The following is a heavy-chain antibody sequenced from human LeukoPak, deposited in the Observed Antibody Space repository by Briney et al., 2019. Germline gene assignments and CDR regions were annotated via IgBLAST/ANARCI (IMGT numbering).Heavy chain of an antibody. CDR2: ISSSSSTV. D-gene: IGHD3-16*02. CDR3: AFSLRYRGYFDY. V-gene: IGHV3-48*02. Sequence: PGGSLRLSCAASGFTFSTYSMNWVRQAPGKGLEWVSYISSSSSTVYYADSVKGRFTISRDNAKNSLYLQMNSLRDEDTAVYYCAFSLRYRGYFDYWGQGTLVTVSS. J-gene: IGHJ4*02. CDR1: GFTFSTYS.